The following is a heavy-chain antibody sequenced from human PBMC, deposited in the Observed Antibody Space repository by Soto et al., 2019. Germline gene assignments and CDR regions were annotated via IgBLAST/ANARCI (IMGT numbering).Heavy chain of an antibody. CDR2: ISAYNGNT. J-gene: IGHJ4*02. Sequence: QVQLVQSGAEVKKPGASVKVSCKASGYTFTSYGISWVRQAPGQGLEWMGWISAYNGNTNYAQKLQGRVTMTTDTSTRTAYMELRSLISDDTAVYYCARDDLPSDWNYAFLGYWGQRTLGTVSS. V-gene: IGHV1-18*01. CDR1: GYTFTSYG. D-gene: IGHD1-7*01. CDR3: ARDDLPSDWNYAFLGY.